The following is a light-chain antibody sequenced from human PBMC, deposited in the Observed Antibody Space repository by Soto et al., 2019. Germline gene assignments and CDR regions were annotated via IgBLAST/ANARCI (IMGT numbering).Light chain of an antibody. CDR3: QQYGVTPPNS. Sequence: EIVLTQSPGTLSLSPGERATLSCRASRIVSSTYLAWFQQKPGQAPRLLIYGASTRATGIPDRFSGSGSGTDSTLTISGLEPEDFALYYCQQYGVTPPNSFGGGTKVEV. J-gene: IGKJ4*01. V-gene: IGKV3-20*01. CDR1: RIVSSTY. CDR2: GAS.